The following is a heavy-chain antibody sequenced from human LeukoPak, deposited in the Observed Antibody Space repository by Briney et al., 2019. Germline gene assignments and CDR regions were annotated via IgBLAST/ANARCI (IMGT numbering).Heavy chain of an antibody. V-gene: IGHV3-7*01. CDR1: GFTFSSYW. J-gene: IGHJ4*02. D-gene: IGHD3-22*01. Sequence: GGSLRLSCAASGFTFSSYWMSWVRQAPGKGLEWVANIKQDGSEKYYVDSVKGRFTIPRDTAKNSLYLQMNSLRAEDTAVYYCARDPAWYYYDSSGYYLDYWGQGTLVTVSS. CDR2: IKQDGSEK. CDR3: ARDPAWYYYDSSGYYLDY.